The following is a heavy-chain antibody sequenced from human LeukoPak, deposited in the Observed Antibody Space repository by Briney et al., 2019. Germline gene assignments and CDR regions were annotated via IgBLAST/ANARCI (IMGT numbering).Heavy chain of an antibody. D-gene: IGHD2-21*01. CDR2: ISYDGSNK. Sequence: GRSLRPSCAASGFTFSSYGMHWVRQAPGKGLEWVAVISYDGSNKYYADSVKGRFTISRDNSKNTLYLQMNSLRAEDTAVYYCAKVWSSGGKDYWGQGTLVTVSS. J-gene: IGHJ4*02. CDR1: GFTFSSYG. CDR3: AKVWSSGGKDY. V-gene: IGHV3-30*18.